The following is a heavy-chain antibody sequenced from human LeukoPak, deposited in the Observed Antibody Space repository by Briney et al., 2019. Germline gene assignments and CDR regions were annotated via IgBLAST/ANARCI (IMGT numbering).Heavy chain of an antibody. CDR1: GYTFTGYY. Sequence: ASVKVSCKAPGYTFTGYYIHWVRQAPGQGLEWMGRINPNSGGTNYAQKFQGRVTMTRDTSISTVYMELSRLRSDDTAVYYCARGTDCSGGSCLDYWGQGTLVTVSS. V-gene: IGHV1-2*06. D-gene: IGHD2-15*01. J-gene: IGHJ4*02. CDR3: ARGTDCSGGSCLDY. CDR2: INPNSGGT.